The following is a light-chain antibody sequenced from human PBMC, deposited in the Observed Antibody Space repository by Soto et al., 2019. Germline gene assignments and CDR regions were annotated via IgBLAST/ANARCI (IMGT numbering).Light chain of an antibody. Sequence: IVMTQSPATLSVSQGERATLSCRASQSVSSSYLAWYQQKPGQAPRLLIYGASTRATAIPARFSGSGSGTEFTLTISSLQSEDFAVYYCQQYDNWPLWTFGQGTKVDNK. CDR2: GAS. CDR3: QQYDNWPLWT. V-gene: IGKV3-15*01. CDR1: QSVSSSY. J-gene: IGKJ1*01.